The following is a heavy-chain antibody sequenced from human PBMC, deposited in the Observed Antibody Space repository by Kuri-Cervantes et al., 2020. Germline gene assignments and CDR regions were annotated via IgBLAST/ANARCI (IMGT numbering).Heavy chain of an antibody. V-gene: IGHV3-30*02. CDR1: GFTFSNYG. D-gene: IGHD7-27*01. CDR2: IRFDGSNT. J-gene: IGHJ6*03. CDR3: ARRGGDHWGSHYYYYYYMDV. Sequence: GESLKISCAASGFTFSNYGTHWVRQAPGKGLEWLAFIRFDGSNTYYVDSVRGRFTVSRDNAKNTLYLQMNSLRAEDTAVYYCARRGGDHWGSHYYYYYYMDVWGKGTTVTVSS.